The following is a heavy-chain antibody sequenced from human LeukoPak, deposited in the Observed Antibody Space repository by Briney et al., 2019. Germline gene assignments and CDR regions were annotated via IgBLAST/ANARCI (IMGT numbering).Heavy chain of an antibody. CDR1: GFTFDDYA. J-gene: IGHJ4*02. CDR3: AKFWSGLRS. Sequence: PGGSLRLSCAASGFTFDDYAMHWVRQAPGKGLEWVSGISWNSGSIGYADSVKGRFTISRDNAKNSLYLQMNSLRAEDTALYYCAKFWSGLRSWGQGTLVTVSS. D-gene: IGHD4-17*01. CDR2: ISWNSGSI. V-gene: IGHV3-9*01.